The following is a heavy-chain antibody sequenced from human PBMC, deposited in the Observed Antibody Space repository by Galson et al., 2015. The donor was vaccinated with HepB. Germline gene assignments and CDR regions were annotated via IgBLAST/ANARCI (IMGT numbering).Heavy chain of an antibody. CDR3: AKEYSVVVVAATPYYFDY. V-gene: IGHV3-30*18. CDR2: ISYDGSNK. D-gene: IGHD2-15*01. CDR1: GFTFSSYG. Sequence: SLRLSCAASGFTFSSYGMHWVRQAPGKGLEWVAVISYDGSNKYYADSVKGRFTISRDNSKNTLYLQMNSLRAEDTAVYYCAKEYSVVVVAATPYYFDYWGQGTLVTVSS. J-gene: IGHJ4*02.